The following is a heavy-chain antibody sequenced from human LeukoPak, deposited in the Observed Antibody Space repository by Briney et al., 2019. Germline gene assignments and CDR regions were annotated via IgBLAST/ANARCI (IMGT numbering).Heavy chain of an antibody. Sequence: ASVKVSCKASGYTFTGYYMHWVRQAPGQGFEWMGWINPNSGGTNYAQKFQGRVTMTRDTSISTAYMELSRLRSDDTAVYYCAKDRVYCSSTSCHRFDYWGQGTLVTVSS. CDR1: GYTFTGYY. CDR3: AKDRVYCSSTSCHRFDY. J-gene: IGHJ4*02. CDR2: INPNSGGT. D-gene: IGHD2-2*01. V-gene: IGHV1-2*02.